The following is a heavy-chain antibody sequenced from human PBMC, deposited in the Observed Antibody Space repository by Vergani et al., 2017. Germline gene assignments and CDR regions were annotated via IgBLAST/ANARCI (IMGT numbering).Heavy chain of an antibody. V-gene: IGHV1-69*08. CDR2: IIPVLGKT. J-gene: IGHJ6*02. D-gene: IGHD2-21*02. CDR3: ARDPRGYGGDPEDYYEGMDV. Sequence: QVQLVQSGAEVKKPGSSVKVSCKASGATFRSNTISWVRQVPGQGLEWMGRIIPVLGKTKYAQDFQGRLTITADTSTSTAYMGMTSLGSQDTAVYYCARDPRGYGGDPEDYYEGMDVWGQGTTVTVSS. CDR1: GATFRSNT.